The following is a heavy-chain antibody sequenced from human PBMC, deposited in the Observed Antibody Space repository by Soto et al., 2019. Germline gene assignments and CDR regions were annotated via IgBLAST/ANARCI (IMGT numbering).Heavy chain of an antibody. V-gene: IGHV4-59*01. CDR1: SGSISPAY. Sequence: SETLSLTCTVSSGSISPAYWSWIRQPPGKGLEWIGYIYYKGTTNYNPSLKSRVTISVDTSKNQFSLKLSSVTAADTAVYYCARVVDTAMAYYYGMDVWGQGTTVTVSS. J-gene: IGHJ6*02. CDR2: IYYKGTT. D-gene: IGHD5-18*01. CDR3: ARVVDTAMAYYYGMDV.